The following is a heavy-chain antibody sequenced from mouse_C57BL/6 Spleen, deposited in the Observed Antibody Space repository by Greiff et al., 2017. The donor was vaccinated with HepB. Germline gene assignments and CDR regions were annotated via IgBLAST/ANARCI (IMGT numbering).Heavy chain of an antibody. D-gene: IGHD2-3*01. Sequence: VKLQESGAELVMPGASVKLSCKASGYTFTSYWMHWVKQRPGQGLEWIGEIDPSDSYTNYNQKFKGKSTLTVDKSSSTAYMQLSSLTSEDSAVYYCASGDGYYSPYAMDYWGQGTSVTVSS. CDR3: ASGDGYYSPYAMDY. CDR1: GYTFTSYW. V-gene: IGHV1-69*01. CDR2: IDPSDSYT. J-gene: IGHJ4*01.